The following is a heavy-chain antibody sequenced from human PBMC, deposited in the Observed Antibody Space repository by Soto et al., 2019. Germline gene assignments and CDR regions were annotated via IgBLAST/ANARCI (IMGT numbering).Heavy chain of an antibody. CDR3: AKVYGSGSYSPAALDY. J-gene: IGHJ4*02. Sequence: GGSLRLSCAASGFTFSSYAMSWVRQAPGKGLEWVSAISGSGGSTYYADSGKGRFTISRDNSKNTLYLQMNSLRAEDTAVYYCAKVYGSGSYSPAALDYWGQGTLVTVSS. CDR2: ISGSGGST. D-gene: IGHD3-10*01. V-gene: IGHV3-23*01. CDR1: GFTFSSYA.